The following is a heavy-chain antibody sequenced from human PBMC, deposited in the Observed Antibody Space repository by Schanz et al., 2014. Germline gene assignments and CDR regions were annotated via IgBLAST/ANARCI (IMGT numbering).Heavy chain of an antibody. Sequence: QLQLVQSGAEVKRPGASAKVTCKASGHIFTNYYIHWVRQAPGQGLEWMGIINPSGGNANYARKFQGRVTMTSDTSISTAYMVLSRLRSDDTAIYYCARDGGGPTVTTGYYGMDVWGQGTTVTVSS. CDR2: INPSGGNA. V-gene: IGHV1-46*01. CDR1: GHIFTNYY. J-gene: IGHJ6*02. D-gene: IGHD4-17*01. CDR3: ARDGGGPTVTTGYYGMDV.